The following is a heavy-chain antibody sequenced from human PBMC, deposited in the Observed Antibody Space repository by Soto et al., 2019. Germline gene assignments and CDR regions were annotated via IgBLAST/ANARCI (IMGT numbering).Heavy chain of an antibody. Sequence: EVQLLESGGGLVQPGESLRLSCVASGFTFSGNAMTWVRQAPGKGLHWVSGISAGGTTYYADSAKGRFTISRDNSKKTLYLQMSSLRADDSAVYFCARGSKDSYPGSRIFDFWGRGTLVTVSS. J-gene: IGHJ4*02. CDR2: ISAGGTT. CDR1: GFTFSGNA. CDR3: ARGSKDSYPGSRIFDF. D-gene: IGHD3-10*01. V-gene: IGHV3-23*01.